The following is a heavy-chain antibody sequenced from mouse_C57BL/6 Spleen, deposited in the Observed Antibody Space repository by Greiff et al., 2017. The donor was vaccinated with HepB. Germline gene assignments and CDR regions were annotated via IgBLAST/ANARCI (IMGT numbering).Heavy chain of an antibody. CDR3: ARSSTMITTGGYFDY. J-gene: IGHJ2*01. Sequence: VQLQQPGAELVKPGASVKLSCKASGYTFTSYWMQWVKQRPGQGLEWIGEIDPSDSYTNYNQKFKGKATLTVDTSSSTAYMQLSSLTSEDSAVYYCARSSTMITTGGYFDYWGQGTTLTVSS. CDR2: IDPSDSYT. D-gene: IGHD2-4*01. V-gene: IGHV1-50*01. CDR1: GYTFTSYW.